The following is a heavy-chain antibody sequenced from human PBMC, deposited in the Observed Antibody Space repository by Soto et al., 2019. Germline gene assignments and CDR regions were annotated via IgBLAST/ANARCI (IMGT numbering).Heavy chain of an antibody. Sequence: XGSLRLSCAAAGVTFSSYAMTWVRQAPGKGLGWVSVIGGSGGGTYYADSVKGRFTISRDNSKNTLYLQMNSLRAEDTAVYYCAKGTANWNFGYFDSWGQGTLVTVSS. J-gene: IGHJ4*02. V-gene: IGHV3-23*01. CDR3: AKGTANWNFGYFDS. D-gene: IGHD1-7*01. CDR2: IGGSGGGT. CDR1: GVTFSSYA.